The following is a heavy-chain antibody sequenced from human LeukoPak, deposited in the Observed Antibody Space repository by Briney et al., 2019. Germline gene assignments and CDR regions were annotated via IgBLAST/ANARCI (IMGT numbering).Heavy chain of an antibody. CDR3: AVNYYDSSGYYLGAGY. CDR2: ISAYNGNT. V-gene: IGHV1-18*01. Sequence: ASVKVPCKASGYTFTSYGISWVRQAPGQGLEWMGWISAYNGNTNYAQKLQGRVTMTTDTSTSTAYMELRSLRSDDTAVYYCAVNYYDSSGYYLGAGYWGQGTLVTVSS. J-gene: IGHJ4*02. D-gene: IGHD3-22*01. CDR1: GYTFTSYG.